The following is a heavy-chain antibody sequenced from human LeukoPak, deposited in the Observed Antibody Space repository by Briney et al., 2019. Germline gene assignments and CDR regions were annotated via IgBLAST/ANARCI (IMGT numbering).Heavy chain of an antibody. CDR1: GSFISRGYY. V-gene: IGHV4-38-2*01. D-gene: IGHD6-19*01. Sequence: SETLSLTCGVSGSFISRGYYWAWIRQPPGKGLEWIGSIYNSGSTYYNPSLKSRVTMSVEMSKNQFSLKLSSVTAADTAVYYCARNSSGWSPLEEIQSAPHCFDYWGQGTLVTVSS. CDR2: IYNSGST. CDR3: ARNSSGWSPLEEIQSAPHCFDY. J-gene: IGHJ4*02.